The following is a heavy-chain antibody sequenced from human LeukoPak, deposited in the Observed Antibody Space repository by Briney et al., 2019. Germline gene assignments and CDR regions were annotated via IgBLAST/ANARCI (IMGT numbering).Heavy chain of an antibody. CDR3: AVGRPRNTTRLDDGYDF. CDR1: GGSITTYY. V-gene: IGHV4-4*07. J-gene: IGHJ3*01. D-gene: IGHD1-1*01. Sequence: PSETLSLTCTVSGGSITTYYWSWIRQPAGKGLEWIGRVSISGRTNYNPSLKSRLTMSADTSKKQFSLILNSVTAADTAVYYCAVGRPRNTTRLDDGYDFWGQGTMVTVSS. CDR2: VSISGRT.